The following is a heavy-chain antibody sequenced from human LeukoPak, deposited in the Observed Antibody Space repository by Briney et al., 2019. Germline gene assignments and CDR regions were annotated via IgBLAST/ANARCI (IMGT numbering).Heavy chain of an antibody. CDR2: IGGSGGST. J-gene: IGHJ5*02. D-gene: IGHD3-22*01. V-gene: IGHV3-23*01. Sequence: GGSLRLSCAASGFTFSSYAMSWVRQAPGKGLEWVSAIGGSGGSTYYADSVKGRFTISRDNSKNTLYLQMNSLRAEDTAVYYCAKGGAYYYDSSWFDPWGQGTLVTVSS. CDR1: GFTFSSYA. CDR3: AKGGAYYYDSSWFDP.